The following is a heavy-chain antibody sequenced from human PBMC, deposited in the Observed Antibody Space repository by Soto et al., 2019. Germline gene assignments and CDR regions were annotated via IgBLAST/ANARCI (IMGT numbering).Heavy chain of an antibody. CDR3: ARESLRKGWVGNYFEY. J-gene: IGHJ4*02. CDR2: INPSGGSA. Sequence: QVQLVQSGAEVKKPGASVKVSCKASGYTFSNYYMHWLRQAPGQGLEWMGIINPSGGSANYAQKLQGRVTMTRDTSTTTVYMELSGLTSEDTAVYYCARESLRKGWVGNYFEYWGQGTLATVFS. V-gene: IGHV1-46*01. CDR1: GYTFSNYY. D-gene: IGHD7-27*01.